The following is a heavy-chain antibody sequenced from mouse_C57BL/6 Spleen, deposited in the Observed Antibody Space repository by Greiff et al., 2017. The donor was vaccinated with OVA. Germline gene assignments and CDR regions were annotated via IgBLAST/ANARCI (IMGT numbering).Heavy chain of an antibody. Sequence: VQLQQSGPELVKPGASVKISCKASGYTFTDYYMNWVKQSHGKSLEWIGDINPNNGGTSYNQKFKGKATLTVDKSSSTAYMELRSLTSEDSAVYYCARCLLLRYYFDYWGQGTTLTVSS. D-gene: IGHD1-1*01. CDR2: INPNNGGT. CDR1: GYTFTDYY. V-gene: IGHV1-26*01. CDR3: ARCLLLRYYFDY. J-gene: IGHJ2*01.